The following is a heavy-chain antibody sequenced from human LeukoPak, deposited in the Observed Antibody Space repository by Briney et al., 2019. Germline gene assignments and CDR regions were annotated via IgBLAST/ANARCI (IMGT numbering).Heavy chain of an antibody. CDR2: INTDGSIT. CDR1: GFIFRSQW. CDR3: VRGLGGGGDY. J-gene: IGHJ4*02. V-gene: IGHV3-74*01. D-gene: IGHD3-3*01. Sequence: PGGSLRLSCAASGFIFRSQWMHWVRQAPGKGLVWVSRINTDGSITTYADSVKGRFTTSRDNAKNTVYLQMNSLRAEDTAVYYCVRGLGGGGDYWGQGTLVTVSS.